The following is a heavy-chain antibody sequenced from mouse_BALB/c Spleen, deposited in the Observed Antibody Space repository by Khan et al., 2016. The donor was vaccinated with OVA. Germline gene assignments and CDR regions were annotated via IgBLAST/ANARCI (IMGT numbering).Heavy chain of an antibody. V-gene: IGHV1-26*01. D-gene: IGHD2-14*01. CDR2: VNPNTGGS. CDR3: ARGYDFVAY. Sequence: VQLKQSGPDLVKPGASVKISCKASGYSFTLYYMTWVKQSHGKSLEWIGRVNPNTGGSDYNQEFKGKAILTVDQSSNTAYMELHSLTSEDSAVYYCARGYDFVAYWGQGTLVTVSA. J-gene: IGHJ3*01. CDR1: GYSFTLYY.